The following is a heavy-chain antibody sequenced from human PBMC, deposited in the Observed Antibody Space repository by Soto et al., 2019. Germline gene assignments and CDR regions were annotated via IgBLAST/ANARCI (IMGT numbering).Heavy chain of an antibody. CDR1: GGTFNSYG. V-gene: IGHV1-69*13. CDR3: ARSAHYGSGSYLPFDY. J-gene: IGHJ4*02. D-gene: IGHD3-10*01. CDR2: IIPLYGTA. Sequence: SVKVSCKASGGTFNSYGISWVRQAPGQGLDWMGVIIPLYGTANYAQKFQGRVTITADESTSTAYMELSSLRSEDTAVYYCARSAHYGSGSYLPFDYWGQGTLVTVSS.